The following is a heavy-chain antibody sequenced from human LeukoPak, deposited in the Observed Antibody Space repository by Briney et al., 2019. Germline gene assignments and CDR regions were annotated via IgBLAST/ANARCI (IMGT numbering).Heavy chain of an antibody. V-gene: IGHV3-7*01. CDR3: AKDRIVVVKGDAFDI. CDR1: GFTFSNYW. Sequence: GGSLRLSCAASGFTFSNYWMSWVRQAPGKGLEWVANIKRDGDEEYYVDSVKGRFTISRDSAKNSVYLQMNSLRAEDTAVYYCAKDRIVVVKGDAFDIWGQGTMVTVSS. J-gene: IGHJ3*02. D-gene: IGHD3-22*01. CDR2: IKRDGDEE.